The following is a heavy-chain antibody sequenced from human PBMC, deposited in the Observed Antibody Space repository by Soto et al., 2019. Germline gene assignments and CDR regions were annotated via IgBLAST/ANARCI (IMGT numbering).Heavy chain of an antibody. V-gene: IGHV3-48*01. CDR1: GFTFSSYS. CDR2: ISSSSSTI. D-gene: IGHD2-2*01. CDR3: ARDDGSCSSTSCHLYYYYYYYMDV. Sequence: GGSLRLSCAASGFTFSSYSMNWVRQAPGKGLEWVSYISSSSSTIYYADSVKGRFTISRDNAKNSLYLQMNSLRAEDTAVYYCARDDGSCSSTSCHLYYYYYYYMDVWGKGTTVTVSS. J-gene: IGHJ6*03.